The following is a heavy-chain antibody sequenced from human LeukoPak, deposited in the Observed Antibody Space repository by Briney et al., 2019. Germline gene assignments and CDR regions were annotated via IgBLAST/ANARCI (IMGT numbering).Heavy chain of an antibody. CDR1: GFTFSSYW. D-gene: IGHD3-10*01. Sequence: GGSLRLSCGASGFTFSSYWMHWVRQAPGKGLEWVANIKQDGSEIHYVESVKGRFTISRDNAKNSLYLQMNSLRAEDTAVYYCARLWFGELYNWFDPWGQGTLVTVSS. V-gene: IGHV3-7*03. CDR3: ARLWFGELYNWFDP. J-gene: IGHJ5*02. CDR2: IKQDGSEI.